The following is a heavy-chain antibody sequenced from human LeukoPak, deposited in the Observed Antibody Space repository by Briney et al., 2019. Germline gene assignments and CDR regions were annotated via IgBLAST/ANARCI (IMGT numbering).Heavy chain of an antibody. J-gene: IGHJ4*02. CDR1: GFSFSTYG. CDR3: AKGGHHGTFYLSY. V-gene: IGHV3-30*02. Sequence: PGGSLRLSCAASGFSFSTYGMHWVRQAPGKGLEWVAFIRYDGSKKNYADSVKGRFTISRDISKNTVYLQMNSLRADDTAVYYCAKGGHHGTFYLSYWGQGTLVTVSS. CDR2: IRYDGSKK. D-gene: IGHD1-26*01.